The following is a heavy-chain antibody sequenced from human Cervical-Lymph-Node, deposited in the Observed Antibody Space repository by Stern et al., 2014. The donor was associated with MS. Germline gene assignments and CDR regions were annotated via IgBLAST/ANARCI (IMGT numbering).Heavy chain of an antibody. D-gene: IGHD1-20*01. J-gene: IGHJ3*02. CDR1: GYTFSDHY. V-gene: IGHV1-2*02. CDR2: INAKSGVT. CDR3: ARELNWNDIFTNVFDI. Sequence: VQLEESGAEVKKPGASVKVSCKASGYTFSDHYMHWVRQAPGQGLEWMGWINAKSGVTNYAQKFQGRVTMTRDTSISTAYVELSSLRSDDTAVYYCARELNWNDIFTNVFDIWGHGTMVSVSS.